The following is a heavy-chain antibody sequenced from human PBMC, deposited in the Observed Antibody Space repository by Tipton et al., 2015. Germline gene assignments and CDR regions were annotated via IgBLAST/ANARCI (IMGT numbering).Heavy chain of an antibody. CDR1: GDSISSSDYY. CDR3: ASRDWLLHHFDY. J-gene: IGHJ4*02. CDR2: IYYSGST. D-gene: IGHD6-19*01. Sequence: TLSLTCTVSGDSISSSDYYGGWIRQPPGKGLEWIGSIYYSGSTYFNPSLKSRVTIAVDTSKNQFSLKLNSVTAADAAMYYCASRDWLLHHFDYWGQGTLVTVSS. V-gene: IGHV4-39*01.